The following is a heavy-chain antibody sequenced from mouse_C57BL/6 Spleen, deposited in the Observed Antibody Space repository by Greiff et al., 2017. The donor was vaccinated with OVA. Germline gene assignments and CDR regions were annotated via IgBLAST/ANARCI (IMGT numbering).Heavy chain of an antibody. V-gene: IGHV1-74*01. CDR1: GYTFTSYW. CDR3: AIGPELGRGDY. D-gene: IGHD4-1*01. CDR2: IHPSASDT. J-gene: IGHJ2*01. Sequence: QVQLQQPGAELVKPGASVKVSCKASGYTFTSYWMHWVKQRPGQGLEWIGRIHPSASDTNYNQTFKGKATLTVDKSSSTAYMQLSSLTSEDSAVYYCAIGPELGRGDYWGQGTTLTVSS.